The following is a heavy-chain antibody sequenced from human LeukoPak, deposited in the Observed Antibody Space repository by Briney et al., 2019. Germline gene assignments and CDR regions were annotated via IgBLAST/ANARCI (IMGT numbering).Heavy chain of an antibody. CDR3: ARSRSASTSGWYDYFDY. V-gene: IGHV3-30*04. CDR2: ISYDGSKK. Sequence: PGRSLRLSCAASGFTFSSSAMQWVRQAPGKGLEWVAVISYDGSKKYYAGSVKGRFTISRDDSKNTLYLQMNSLRGEDTAVYHCARSRSASTSGWYDYFDYWGRGTLVTVSS. J-gene: IGHJ4*02. D-gene: IGHD6-19*01. CDR1: GFTFSSSA.